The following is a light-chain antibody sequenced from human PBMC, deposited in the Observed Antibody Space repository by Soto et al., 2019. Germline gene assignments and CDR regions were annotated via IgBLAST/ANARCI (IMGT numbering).Light chain of an antibody. J-gene: IGLJ1*01. CDR3: AAWDDSLNGYV. CDR2: SNN. CDR1: SSSIGSNT. Sequence: QSVLTQSPSVSGAPGQRVTISCTGSSSSIGSNTVNWYQQLPGTAPKLLIYSNNQRPSGVPDRFSGSKSGTSASLAISGLQSEDEADYYCAAWDDSLNGYVFGTGTKVTVL. V-gene: IGLV1-44*01.